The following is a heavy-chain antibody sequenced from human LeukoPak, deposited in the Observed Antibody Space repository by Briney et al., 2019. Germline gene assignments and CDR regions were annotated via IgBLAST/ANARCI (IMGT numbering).Heavy chain of an antibody. CDR2: IYASGTT. D-gene: IGHD3-9*01. CDR3: ARAFTSGYFDWFDAFDI. J-gene: IGHJ3*02. Sequence: SETLSLTCTVSGGSTSTGNHYWSWIRQPAGKGLEWIGRIYASGTTNYNPSLKSRVTISVDKSKNQFSLKLSSVTAADTAVYYCARAFTSGYFDWFDAFDIWGQGTMVTVSS. CDR1: GGSTSTGNHY. V-gene: IGHV4-61*02.